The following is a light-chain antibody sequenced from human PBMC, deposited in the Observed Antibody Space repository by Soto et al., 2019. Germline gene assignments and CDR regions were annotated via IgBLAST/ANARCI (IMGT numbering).Light chain of an antibody. V-gene: IGLV1-40*01. CDR3: QSYDSSLSHVV. CDR1: SSNIGAGYD. J-gene: IGLJ2*01. CDR2: GNS. Sequence: QSVLTQPPSVSGAPGQRVTISCTGSSSNIGAGYDVHWYQQLPGTAPKLLIYGNSNRPSGVPDRFSGSKSGTSASLAITGLQAEDEADYYCQSYDSSLSHVVFGGGNKLTVL.